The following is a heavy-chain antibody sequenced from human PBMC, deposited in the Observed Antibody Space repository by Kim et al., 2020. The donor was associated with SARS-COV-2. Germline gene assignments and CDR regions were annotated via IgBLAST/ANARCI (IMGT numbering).Heavy chain of an antibody. V-gene: IGHV3-33*05. D-gene: IGHD6-13*01. Sequence: GGSLRLSCAASGFTFSSYGMHWVRQAPGKGLEWVAVISYDGSNKYYADSVKGRFTISRDNSKNTLYLQMNSLRAEDTAVYYCARDSHIELVPHYWGQGTLVTVPS. J-gene: IGHJ4*02. CDR1: GFTFSSYG. CDR2: ISYDGSNK. CDR3: ARDSHIELVPHY.